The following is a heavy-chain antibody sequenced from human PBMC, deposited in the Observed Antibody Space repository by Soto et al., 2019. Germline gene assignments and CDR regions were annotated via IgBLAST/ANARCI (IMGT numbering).Heavy chain of an antibody. Sequence: PSDTVSLTCTVSGGSISSGDYYWSWIRQPPGKGLEWIGYIYYSGSTYYNPSLKSRVTISVDTSKNQFSLKLSSVTAAGTAVYYSARGSSTTYYDFWSGHNWFDPWGQGTLVTVS. V-gene: IGHV4-30-4*02. CDR2: IYYSGST. J-gene: IGHJ5*02. D-gene: IGHD3-3*01. CDR3: ARGSSTTYYDFWSGHNWFDP. CDR1: GGSISSGDYY.